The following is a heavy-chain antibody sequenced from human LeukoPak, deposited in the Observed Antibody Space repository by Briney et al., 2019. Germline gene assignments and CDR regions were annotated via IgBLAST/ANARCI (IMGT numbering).Heavy chain of an antibody. CDR1: GGSISSGDYY. CDR2: IYYCGST. CDR3: ARSSIVVVPAAMPGAFDI. Sequence: TSETLSLTCTVSGGSISSGDYYWSWIRQPPGKGPEWIGDIYYCGSTYYSPSLNSRVTISVDTSKNQFYLRLSSVAAADTAVYYCARSSIVVVPAAMPGAFDIWGQGTMVTVSS. D-gene: IGHD2-2*01. V-gene: IGHV4-30-4*02. J-gene: IGHJ3*02.